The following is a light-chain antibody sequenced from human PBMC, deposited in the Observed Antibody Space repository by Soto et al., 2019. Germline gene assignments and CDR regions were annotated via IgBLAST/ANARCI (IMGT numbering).Light chain of an antibody. CDR3: QKSYSTLT. CDR2: AAS. V-gene: IGKV1-39*01. CDR1: QSISSY. Sequence: DLQMTQSPSSLYASVGDRVTITCRASQSISSYLNWYQQKPGKAPKLLIYAASSLQSGVPSRFSGSGSGTAFTLTISSLQPEDFATYYSQKSYSTLTFGPGTKVDIK. J-gene: IGKJ3*01.